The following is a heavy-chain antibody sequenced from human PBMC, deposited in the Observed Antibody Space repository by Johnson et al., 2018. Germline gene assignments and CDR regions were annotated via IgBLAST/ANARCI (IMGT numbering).Heavy chain of an antibody. V-gene: IGHV4-59*01. CDR2: IHYTGST. CDR3: AREWSAFDF. J-gene: IGHJ3*01. Sequence: QVQLQESGPGLVKPSETLSLTCTISGGSFSTYYWSWIRQPPGKGLEWVAYIHYTGSTNYKPSLNSRVTMSVDTSENQFSLKLTSVTAADSAVYYCAREWSAFDFWGQGTMVIVSS. CDR1: GGSFSTYY. D-gene: IGHD1-26*01.